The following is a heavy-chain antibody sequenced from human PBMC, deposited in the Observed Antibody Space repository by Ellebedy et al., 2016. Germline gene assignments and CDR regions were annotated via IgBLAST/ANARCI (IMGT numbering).Heavy chain of an antibody. CDR3: ARDTEQWLVIGTFDY. V-gene: IGHV3-21*01. CDR2: ISSSSSYI. CDR1: GFTFSSYS. Sequence: GGSLRFSCAASGFTFSSYSMNWVRQAPGKGLEWVSSISSSSSYIYYADSVKGRFTISRDNAKNSLYLQMNSLRAEDTAVYYCARDTEQWLVIGTFDYWGQGTLVTVSS. J-gene: IGHJ4*02. D-gene: IGHD6-19*01.